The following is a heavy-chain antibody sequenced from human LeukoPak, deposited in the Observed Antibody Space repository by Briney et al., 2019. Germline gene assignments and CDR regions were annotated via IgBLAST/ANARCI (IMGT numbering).Heavy chain of an antibody. J-gene: IGHJ4*02. CDR3: ARASEWLSIFDY. D-gene: IGHD3-3*01. CDR2: INHSGST. V-gene: IGHV4-34*01. Sequence: SETLSLTCAVYGGSFSGYYWSWIRQPPGKGLEWIGEINHSGSTNYNPSLKSRVTISVDRSKNQFSLKLSSVTAADTAVYYCARASEWLSIFDYWGQGTLVTVSS. CDR1: GGSFSGYY.